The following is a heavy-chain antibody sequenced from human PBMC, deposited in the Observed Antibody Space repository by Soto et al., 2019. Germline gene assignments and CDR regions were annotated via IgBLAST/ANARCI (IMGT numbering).Heavy chain of an antibody. CDR3: ARHIPRAGTVFDY. D-gene: IGHD6-19*01. Sequence: SETLSLTCTVCGGSISNYYWSWIRKTPGKGLEWIGYISNSGSTHYIPSLESRVTISVDSSKNLFSLRLSSVTAADTAVYYCARHIPRAGTVFDYWGQGTLVTVSS. CDR2: ISNSGST. J-gene: IGHJ4*02. CDR1: GGSISNYY. V-gene: IGHV4-59*08.